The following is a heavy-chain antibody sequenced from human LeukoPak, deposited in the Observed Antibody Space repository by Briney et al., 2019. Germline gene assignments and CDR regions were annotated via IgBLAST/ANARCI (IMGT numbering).Heavy chain of an antibody. Sequence: ASVKVSCKASGYTFTGYYMHWVRQAPGQGLEWMGWINPNSGGTNYAQKFQGRVTMTRDTSISTAYMELSRLRSDDTAVYYCARAGPWYDFWSGYYRHDHFDYWGQGTLVTVSS. CDR3: ARAGPWYDFWSGYYRHDHFDY. CDR1: GYTFTGYY. V-gene: IGHV1-2*02. D-gene: IGHD3-3*01. J-gene: IGHJ4*02. CDR2: INPNSGGT.